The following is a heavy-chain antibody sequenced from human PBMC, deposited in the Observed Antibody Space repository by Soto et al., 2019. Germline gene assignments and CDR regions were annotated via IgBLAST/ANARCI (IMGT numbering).Heavy chain of an antibody. Sequence: VGSLRLSCAAFGLTISGKKYVAWVRQAPGKGLEWVSGLYDVDGSFYADSVRGRFTTSSDSSKTTVYLQMNDLRPDDTAVYYCATWHEREHAYDVWGQGTTVTVSS. CDR3: ATWHEREHAYDV. CDR2: LYDVDGS. V-gene: IGHV3-53*01. CDR1: GLTISGKKY. D-gene: IGHD1-1*01. J-gene: IGHJ3*01.